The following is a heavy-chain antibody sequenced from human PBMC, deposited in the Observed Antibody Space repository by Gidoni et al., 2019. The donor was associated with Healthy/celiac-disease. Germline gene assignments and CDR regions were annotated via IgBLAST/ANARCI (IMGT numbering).Heavy chain of an antibody. D-gene: IGHD4-17*01. Sequence: VQLQQWGAGLLKPSETLSLTCAVYGGSFSGYYWSWIRQPPGKGLEWIGEINHSGSTNYNPSLKSRGTISVDTSKNQFSLKLSSVTAADTAVYYCARGWDYGGPFDYWGQGTLVTVSS. CDR3: ARGWDYGGPFDY. V-gene: IGHV4-34*01. J-gene: IGHJ4*02. CDR1: GGSFSGYY. CDR2: INHSGST.